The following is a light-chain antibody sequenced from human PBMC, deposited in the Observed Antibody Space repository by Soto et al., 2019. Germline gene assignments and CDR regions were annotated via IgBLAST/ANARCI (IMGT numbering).Light chain of an antibody. CDR2: GAS. J-gene: IGKJ1*01. Sequence: EIVMTQSPATLSVSPGERATLSCRASQSVSSNLAWYQQKPGQAPRLLIYGASTRATGIPARFSGSGSGTEFTLTINRLEPEDFAVYYCQQYGSSPRTFGQGTKVDIK. CDR3: QQYGSSPRT. CDR1: QSVSSN. V-gene: IGKV3-15*01.